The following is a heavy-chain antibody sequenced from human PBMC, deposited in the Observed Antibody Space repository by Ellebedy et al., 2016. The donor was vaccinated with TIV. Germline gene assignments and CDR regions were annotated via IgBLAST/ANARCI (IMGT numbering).Heavy chain of an antibody. D-gene: IGHD6-19*01. Sequence: SETLSPTXAVYGGSFSDYYWSWFRQPAGKGLEWIGRVDTSGGTNYNPSLKSRVTMSVDTSKNQFSLKLTSVTAADTAVYYCARRSTSGPYNWFDPWGQGTLVTVSS. CDR2: VDTSGGT. CDR3: ARRSTSGPYNWFDP. CDR1: GGSFSDYY. V-gene: IGHV4-59*10. J-gene: IGHJ5*02.